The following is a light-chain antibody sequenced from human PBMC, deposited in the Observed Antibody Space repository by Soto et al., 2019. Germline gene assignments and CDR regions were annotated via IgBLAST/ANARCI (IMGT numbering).Light chain of an antibody. J-gene: IGKJ1*01. CDR2: AAS. V-gene: IGKV1-17*01. Sequence: DIQLTQSPSSLSASVGDRVTITCRASQGVSNYLTWYQQKPGEAPKRLIYAASTLHSGVPSRFSGSGSGTEFTLPISSLQPEDFAIYYCLQHNTFPWTFGQGTRVDI. CDR1: QGVSNY. CDR3: LQHNTFPWT.